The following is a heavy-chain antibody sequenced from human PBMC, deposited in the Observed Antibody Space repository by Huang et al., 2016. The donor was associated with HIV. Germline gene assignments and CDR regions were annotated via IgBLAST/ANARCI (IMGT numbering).Heavy chain of an antibody. V-gene: IGHV1-2*02. CDR3: TRDGVAPDEEFDY. Sequence: QVQLVQSGAEVKKPGASVKVSCKPSGYTFADYFIHWVRQAPGQGLEWIAWLNPKNGATNYAQKFLGRVTVTGDTSINTAYMEVSGLTSDDTANYYCTRDGVAPDEEFDYWGQGTLIIVSS. D-gene: IGHD5-12*01. CDR1: GYTFADYF. J-gene: IGHJ4*02. CDR2: LNPKNGAT.